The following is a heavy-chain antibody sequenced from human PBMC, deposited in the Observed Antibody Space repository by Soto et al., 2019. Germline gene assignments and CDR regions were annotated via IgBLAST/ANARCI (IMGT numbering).Heavy chain of an antibody. CDR3: ARVNCSGGSCYFVDYYYYMDV. CDR1: GGSISSYY. CDR2: IYYSGST. D-gene: IGHD2-15*01. Sequence: TSETLSLTCTVSGGSISSYYWSWIRQPPGKGLEWIGYIYYSGSTNYNPSLKSRVTISVDTSKNQFSLKLSSVTAADTAVYYCARVNCSGGSCYFVDYYYYMDVWGKGTTVIVSS. V-gene: IGHV4-59*01. J-gene: IGHJ6*03.